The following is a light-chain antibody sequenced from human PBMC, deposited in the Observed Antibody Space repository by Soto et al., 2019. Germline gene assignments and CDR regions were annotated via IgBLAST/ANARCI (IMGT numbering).Light chain of an antibody. V-gene: IGLV1-44*01. CDR1: SSNIGSNT. CDR3: AAWDDRLDVYV. Sequence: QSALTQPPSVSGTPGQIVAISCSGSSSNIGSNTVTWYQQLPGTAPKLLIYSTSQRSSGVPGRFSGSKSGASASLSISGLQSEDEADYYCAAWDDRLDVYVFGTGTKVTVL. J-gene: IGLJ1*01. CDR2: STS.